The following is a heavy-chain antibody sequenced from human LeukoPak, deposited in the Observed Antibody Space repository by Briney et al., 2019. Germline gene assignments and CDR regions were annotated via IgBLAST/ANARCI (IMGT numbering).Heavy chain of an antibody. J-gene: IGHJ6*02. D-gene: IGHD4-17*01. CDR1: GGSFSGYY. V-gene: IGHV4-34*01. CDR3: ARDPEKTHGEFGMEV. Sequence: SETLSLTCAVYGGSFSGYYWSWIRQPPGKGLEWIGEMNHSGSTNYNPSLKNRVTISIDTSKNQFSLKLSSVTAADTAAYYCARDPEKTHGEFGMEVWGQGTTVTVSS. CDR2: MNHSGST.